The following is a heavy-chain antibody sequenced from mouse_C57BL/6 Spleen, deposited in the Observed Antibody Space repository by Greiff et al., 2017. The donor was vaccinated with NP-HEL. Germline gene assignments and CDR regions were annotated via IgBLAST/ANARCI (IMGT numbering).Heavy chain of an antibody. J-gene: IGHJ2*01. CDR1: GFSFNTYA. D-gene: IGHD2-3*01. CDR3: VRHGFYDGYYYFDD. V-gene: IGHV10-1*01. CDR2: IRSKSNNYAT. Sequence: EVQLVESGGGLVQPKGSLKLSCAASGFSFNTYAMNWVRQAPGKGLEWVARIRSKSNNYATYYADSVKDRFTISSDDSESMLYLQMNNLKTEDTAMYYCVRHGFYDGYYYFDDWGKGTTLTVSS.